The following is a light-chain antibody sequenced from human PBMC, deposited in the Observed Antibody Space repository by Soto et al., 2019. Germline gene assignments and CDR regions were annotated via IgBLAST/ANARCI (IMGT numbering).Light chain of an antibody. Sequence: DIQMTQSPSTLSGSVGDRVTITCRASQTISSWLAWYQQKPGKAPKLLIYKASTLKSGVPSRFSGSGSGTEFTLTISSLQPEDFATYYCQQFNNYPLLTFGGGTKVDIK. CDR3: QQFNNYPLLT. CDR1: QTISSW. CDR2: KAS. J-gene: IGKJ4*01. V-gene: IGKV1-5*03.